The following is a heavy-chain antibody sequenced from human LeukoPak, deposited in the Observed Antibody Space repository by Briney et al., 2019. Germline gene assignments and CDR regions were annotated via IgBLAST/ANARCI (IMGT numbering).Heavy chain of an antibody. CDR2: ISAYNGNT. V-gene: IGHV1-18*01. CDR3: ARVTITMMPYEDY. J-gene: IGHJ4*02. D-gene: IGHD3-22*01. CDR1: GGTFSSYA. Sequence: ASVKVSCKASGGTFSSYAISWVRQAPGQGLEWMGWISAYNGNTNYAQKLQGRVTMTTDTSTSTAYMELRSLRSDDTAVYYCARVTITMMPYEDYWGQGTLVTVSS.